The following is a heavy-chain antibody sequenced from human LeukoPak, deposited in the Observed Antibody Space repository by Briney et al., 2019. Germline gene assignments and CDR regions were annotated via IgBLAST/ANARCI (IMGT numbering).Heavy chain of an antibody. CDR1: GFTFSSYS. D-gene: IGHD5-18*01. CDR2: ISSSSSYI. J-gene: IGHJ4*02. V-gene: IGHV3-21*01. CDR3: ARDRDTAKVRADY. Sequence: GGSLRLSCAASGFTFSSYSMNWVRQAPGKGLEWVSSISSSSSYIYYADSVKGRFTISRDNAKNSLYLQMNSLRAEDTAVYYCARDRDTAKVRADYWGQGTLVTVSS.